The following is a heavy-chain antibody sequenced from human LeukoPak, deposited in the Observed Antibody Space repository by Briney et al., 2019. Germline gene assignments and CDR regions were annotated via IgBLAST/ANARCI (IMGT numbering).Heavy chain of an antibody. Sequence: SETLSLTCTVSGGSISSSSYYWGWIRQPPGKGLEWIGSIYYSGSTYYNPSLKSRVTISVDTSKNQFSLKLSSVTAADTAVYYCASVLGGYSYGSLDYWGQGTLVTVSS. D-gene: IGHD5-18*01. V-gene: IGHV4-39*07. J-gene: IGHJ4*02. CDR1: GGSISSSSYY. CDR3: ASVLGGYSYGSLDY. CDR2: IYYSGST.